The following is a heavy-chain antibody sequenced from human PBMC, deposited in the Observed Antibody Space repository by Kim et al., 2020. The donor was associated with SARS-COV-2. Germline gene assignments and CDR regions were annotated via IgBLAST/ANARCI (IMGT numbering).Heavy chain of an antibody. J-gene: IGHJ4*02. CDR2: IIPLLETT. Sequence: SVKVSCKASGGTFGSHAITWVRQAPGRGLEWLGGIIPLLETTNHAQKFLDRVTFTANESTNTAFMELSSLTSEDTATYYRARCADHSNLVDYFASWGRG. V-gene: IGHV1-69*13. CDR1: GGTFGSHA. CDR3: ARCADHSNLVDYFAS. D-gene: IGHD4-4*01.